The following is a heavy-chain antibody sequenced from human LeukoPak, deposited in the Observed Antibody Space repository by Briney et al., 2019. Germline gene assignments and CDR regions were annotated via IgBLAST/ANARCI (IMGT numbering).Heavy chain of an antibody. J-gene: IGHJ5*02. D-gene: IGHD2-21*02. Sequence: SETLSLTCTVSGGSISSSSYYWGWIRQPPGKGLEWIGTIYYSGSTYYNPSLKSRVTISVDTSKNQFSLNLSSVTAADTAVYYCAREIVVVTAIRRRWFDPWGQGTLATVSS. CDR3: AREIVVVTAIRRRWFDP. V-gene: IGHV4-39*02. CDR2: IYYSGST. CDR1: GGSISSSSYY.